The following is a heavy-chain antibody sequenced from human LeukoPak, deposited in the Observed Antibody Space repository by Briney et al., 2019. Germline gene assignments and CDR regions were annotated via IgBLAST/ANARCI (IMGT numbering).Heavy chain of an antibody. CDR2: INHSGST. Sequence: SETLSLTCAVYGGSSSGYYWSWIRQPPGKGLEWIGEINHSGSTNYNPSLKSRVTISVDTSKNQFSLKLSSVTAADTAVYYCARGLRSSSWYSPHNWFDPWGQGTLVTVSS. J-gene: IGHJ5*02. CDR3: ARGLRSSSWYSPHNWFDP. V-gene: IGHV4-34*01. CDR1: GGSSSGYY. D-gene: IGHD6-13*01.